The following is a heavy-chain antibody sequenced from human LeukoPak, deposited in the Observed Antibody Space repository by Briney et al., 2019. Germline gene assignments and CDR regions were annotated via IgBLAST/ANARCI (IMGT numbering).Heavy chain of an antibody. D-gene: IGHD5-12*01. CDR3: ARDWGRKSGYSGYDGGMDV. Sequence: GRSLRLSCAASGFTLSSYAMHWVRQAPGKGLEWVAVISYDGSNKYYADSVKGRFTISRDNSKNTLYLQMNSLRAEDTAVYYCARDWGRKSGYSGYDGGMDVWGQGTTVTVSS. V-gene: IGHV3-30-3*01. CDR2: ISYDGSNK. J-gene: IGHJ6*02. CDR1: GFTLSSYA.